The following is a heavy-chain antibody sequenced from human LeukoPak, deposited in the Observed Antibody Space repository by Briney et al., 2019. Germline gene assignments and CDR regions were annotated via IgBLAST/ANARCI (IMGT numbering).Heavy chain of an antibody. CDR1: GFTFDDYA. J-gene: IGHJ4*02. Sequence: GGSLRLSCAASGFTFDDYAMHWVRQAPGKGLEWVSGISWNSGSIGYADSVKGRFTISRDNAKNSLYLQMNSLRAEDTALYYCAKDITAFRAATDGCPIDYWGQGTLVTVSS. CDR2: ISWNSGSI. V-gene: IGHV3-9*01. D-gene: IGHD5-24*01. CDR3: AKDITAFRAATDGCPIDY.